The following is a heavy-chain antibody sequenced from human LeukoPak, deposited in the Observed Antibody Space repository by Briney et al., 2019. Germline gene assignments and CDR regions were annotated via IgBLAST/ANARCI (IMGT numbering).Heavy chain of an antibody. CDR2: ISGSGGST. D-gene: IGHD3-22*01. V-gene: IGHV3-23*01. Sequence: GGSLRLSCAASGFTFSSYAMSGVRQAPGKGVEGVSAISGSGGSTYYADSVKGRFTISRDNSKNTLYLQMNSLRAEDTAVYYCAKPKAYYDSSGYEVWGQGTLVTVSS. CDR3: AKPKAYYDSSGYEV. J-gene: IGHJ4*02. CDR1: GFTFSSYA.